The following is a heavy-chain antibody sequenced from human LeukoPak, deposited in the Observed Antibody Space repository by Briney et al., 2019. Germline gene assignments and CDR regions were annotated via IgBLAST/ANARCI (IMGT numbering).Heavy chain of an antibody. CDR2: IYYSGST. CDR1: GGSISSYY. J-gene: IGHJ6*03. D-gene: IGHD5-12*01. Sequence: SETLSLTCTVSGGSISSYYWSWIRQPPGKGLEWIGDIYYSGSTNYNPSLKSRVTISVDTSKNQFSLKLSSVTAADTAVYYCAREGIVATIGGLYYYYYMDVWGKGTTVTVSS. CDR3: AREGIVATIGGLYYYYYMDV. V-gene: IGHV4-59*01.